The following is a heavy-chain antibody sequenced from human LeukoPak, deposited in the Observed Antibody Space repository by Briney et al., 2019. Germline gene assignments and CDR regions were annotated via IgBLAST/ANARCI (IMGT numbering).Heavy chain of an antibody. CDR2: INPNNGGT. Sequence: GASVKVSCKASGYTSTGYYMHWVRQAPGQGLEWMGWINPNNGGTNYAQKFQGRVTMTRDTSISTAYMELSRLRSDDTAVYYCARGDVYDSSGYYPMSLDYWGQGTLVTVSS. CDR3: ARGDVYDSSGYYPMSLDY. CDR1: GYTSTGYY. J-gene: IGHJ4*02. D-gene: IGHD3-22*01. V-gene: IGHV1-2*02.